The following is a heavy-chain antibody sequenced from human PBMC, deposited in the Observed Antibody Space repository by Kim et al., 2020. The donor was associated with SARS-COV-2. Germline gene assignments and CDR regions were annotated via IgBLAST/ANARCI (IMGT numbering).Heavy chain of an antibody. CDR3: ARSSVVVVPPGI. Sequence: YYADSVKGRFTISRDNSKNTLYLQMNSLRPEDTAVYYCARSSVVVVPPGIWGQGTMVTVSS. V-gene: IGHV3-30*14. J-gene: IGHJ3*02. D-gene: IGHD2-2*01.